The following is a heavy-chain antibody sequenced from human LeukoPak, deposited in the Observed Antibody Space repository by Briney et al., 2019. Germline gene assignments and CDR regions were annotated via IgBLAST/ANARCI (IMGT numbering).Heavy chain of an antibody. CDR1: GGSISSSSYY. D-gene: IGHD4-17*01. J-gene: IGHJ5*02. V-gene: IGHV4-39*07. CDR2: IYYSGST. Sequence: SETLSLTCTVSGGSISSSSYYWGWIRQPPGKGLEWIGSIYYSGSTYYNPPLKSRVTISVDTSKNQFSLKLSSVTAADTAVYYCAAYGDPYGWFDPWGQGTLVTVSS. CDR3: AAYGDPYGWFDP.